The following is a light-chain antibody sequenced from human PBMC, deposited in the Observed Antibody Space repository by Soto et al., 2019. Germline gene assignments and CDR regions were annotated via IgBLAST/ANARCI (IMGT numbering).Light chain of an antibody. CDR3: AAWDDSLSVVV. J-gene: IGLJ2*01. V-gene: IGLV1-47*02. Sequence: QSVLTQPPSASGTPGQRVTLSCSGSSSNIGFNAVNWYQQLPGTAPKLVMHGNSQRPSGVPDRFSGSKSGTSASLAISCLRSEDEAEYYWAAWDDSLSVVVFGGGTKMTVL. CDR1: SSNIGFNA. CDR2: GNS.